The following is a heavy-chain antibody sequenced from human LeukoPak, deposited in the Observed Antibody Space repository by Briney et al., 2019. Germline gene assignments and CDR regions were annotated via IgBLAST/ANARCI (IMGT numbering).Heavy chain of an antibody. V-gene: IGHV4-39*01. D-gene: IGHD3-16*02. J-gene: IGHJ5*02. Sequence: SETLSLTCTVSGGSISSSSYYWGWIRQPPGKGLEWIGSIYYSGSTYYNPSLKSRVTISEDTSKNQFSLKLSSVTAADTAVYYCARRYYDYVWGSYRPPDNWFDPWGQGTLVTVSS. CDR3: ARRYYDYVWGSYRPPDNWFDP. CDR1: GGSISSSSYY. CDR2: IYYSGST.